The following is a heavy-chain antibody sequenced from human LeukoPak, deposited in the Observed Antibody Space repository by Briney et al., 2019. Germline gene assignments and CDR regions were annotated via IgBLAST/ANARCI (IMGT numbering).Heavy chain of an antibody. CDR1: GGTFSSYA. D-gene: IGHD2-2*02. Sequence: SVKVSCKASGGTFSSYAISWVRQAPGQGLEWMGGIIPIFGTANYAQKFQGRVTITADESTSTAYMELSSLRSEDTAVYYCARDSKDCSSTSCYRLFDYWGQGTLVTVSS. V-gene: IGHV1-69*13. J-gene: IGHJ4*02. CDR2: IIPIFGTA. CDR3: ARDSKDCSSTSCYRLFDY.